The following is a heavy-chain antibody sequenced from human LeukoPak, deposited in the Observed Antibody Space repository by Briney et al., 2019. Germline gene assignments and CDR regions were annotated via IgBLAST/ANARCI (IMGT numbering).Heavy chain of an antibody. D-gene: IGHD2-2*02. CDR3: ARGGSRYCRSTSGYSYYYYGMDV. V-gene: IGHV1-2*02. CDR1: GYTLTELS. J-gene: IGHJ6*02. Sequence: GASVKVSCKVSGYTLTELSMHWVRQAPGQGLEWMGWINPNSGGTNYAQQFQGRVPMTKETSISTAYMELSRLRSDDTAVYSCARGGSRYCRSTSGYSYYYYGMDVGGQGTTVTVSS. CDR2: INPNSGGT.